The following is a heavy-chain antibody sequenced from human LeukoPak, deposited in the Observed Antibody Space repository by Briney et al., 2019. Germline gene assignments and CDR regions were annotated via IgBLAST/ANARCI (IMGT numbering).Heavy chain of an antibody. CDR3: ARDHPLGRFLEWLPPDHNWFDP. V-gene: IGHV1-69*13. D-gene: IGHD3-3*01. J-gene: IGHJ5*02. Sequence: GASVKVSCKASGYTFTSYYMHWVRQAPGQGLEWMGGIIPIFGTANYAQKFQGRVTITADESTSTAYMELSSQRSEDTAVYYCARDHPLGRFLEWLPPDHNWFDPWGQGTLVTVSS. CDR2: IIPIFGTA. CDR1: GYTFTSYY.